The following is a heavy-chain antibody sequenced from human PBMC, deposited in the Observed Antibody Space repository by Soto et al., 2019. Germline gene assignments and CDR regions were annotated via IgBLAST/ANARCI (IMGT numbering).Heavy chain of an antibody. D-gene: IGHD6-25*01. CDR3: ARYDSIAAYYYGMDV. Sequence: GGSLRLSCTATGFTFSSDAVNWVRQTPGKGLEWVSGISGSGDITYYADSVKGRFTISRDNAKNSLYLQMNSLRDEDTAVYYCARYDSIAAYYYGMDVWGQGTTVTVSS. CDR1: GFTFSSDA. J-gene: IGHJ6*02. CDR2: ISGSGDIT. V-gene: IGHV3-23*01.